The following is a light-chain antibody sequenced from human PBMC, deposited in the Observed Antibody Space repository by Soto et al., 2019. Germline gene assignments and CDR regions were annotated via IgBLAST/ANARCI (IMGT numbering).Light chain of an antibody. CDR1: QSVSSY. CDR2: DAS. Sequence: IVWKQSPATLSLSAVERTTLSCRASQSVSSYLAWYQQKPGQAPRLLIYDASNRATGIPARFSGSGSGTDFTLTISSLEPEDFAVYYCQQRSNWLWTFGQGTKVDIK. J-gene: IGKJ1*01. CDR3: QQRSNWLWT. V-gene: IGKV3-11*01.